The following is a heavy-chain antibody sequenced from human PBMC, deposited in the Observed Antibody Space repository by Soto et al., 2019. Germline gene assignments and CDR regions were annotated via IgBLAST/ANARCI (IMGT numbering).Heavy chain of an antibody. CDR1: GFTFSSYS. J-gene: IGHJ6*02. CDR3: AKDLLAYDGSGYYARSNYYYYYGMDV. D-gene: IGHD3-22*01. Sequence: GGSLRLSCAASGFTFSSYSMNWVRQAPGKGLEWVSSISSSSSYIYYADSVKGRFTISRDNAKNSLYLQMTSLRAEDTAVYYGAKDLLAYDGSGYYARSNYYYYYGMDVWSHVTTVTLPS. V-gene: IGHV3-21*01. CDR2: ISSSSSYI.